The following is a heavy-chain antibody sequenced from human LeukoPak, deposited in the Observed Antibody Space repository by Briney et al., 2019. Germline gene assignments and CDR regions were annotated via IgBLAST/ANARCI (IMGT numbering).Heavy chain of an antibody. J-gene: IGHJ4*02. CDR1: GFTFSSYA. D-gene: IGHD2-2*01. CDR3: AKGVYCSSTSCYYFDY. Sequence: PGGSLRLSCAASGFTFSSYAMSWVRQAPGKGLEWVSAISGSGGSTYYADSVKGRFTISRDNSKNTLNLQMNSLRAEDTAVYYCAKGVYCSSTSCYYFDYWGQGTLVTVSS. CDR2: ISGSGGST. V-gene: IGHV3-23*01.